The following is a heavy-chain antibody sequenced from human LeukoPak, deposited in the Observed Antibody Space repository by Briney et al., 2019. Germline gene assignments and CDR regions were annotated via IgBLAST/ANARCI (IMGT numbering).Heavy chain of an antibody. V-gene: IGHV1-3*01. D-gene: IGHD3-10*01. CDR3: ARGRWTGVARGSYYFDY. J-gene: IGHJ4*02. CDR1: QYAFTDYA. CDR2: INAGNGKT. Sequence: ASVTVSFKASQYAFTDYAVHWVRQAPGQRLEWMGWINAGNGKTKYSQSFQGRITITRDTSATTAYMELTSLTSEDTAVYYCARGRWTGVARGSYYFDYWGQGTLVSVSS.